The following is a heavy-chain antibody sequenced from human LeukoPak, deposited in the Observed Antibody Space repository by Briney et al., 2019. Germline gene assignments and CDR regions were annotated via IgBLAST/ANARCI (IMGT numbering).Heavy chain of an antibody. CDR2: IYTSGST. CDR1: GAAISSYS. D-gene: IGHD6-13*01. J-gene: IGHJ2*01. V-gene: IGHV4-4*07. Sequence: SETLSLTCTVSGAAISSYSWSWIRQPAGKGLEWLGRIYTSGSTNYNPSLKSRVTMSVDTSKNQFSLKLSSVTAADTAVYYCARVYYSSSYDYWYFDLWGRGTLVTVSS. CDR3: ARVYYSSSYDYWYFDL.